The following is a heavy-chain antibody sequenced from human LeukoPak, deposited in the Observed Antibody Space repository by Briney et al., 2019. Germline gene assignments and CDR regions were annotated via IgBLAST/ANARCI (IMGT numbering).Heavy chain of an antibody. V-gene: IGHV3-21*01. Sequence: PGGSLRLSCAASGFTFSSYTMNWVRQAPGKGLEWVSIISSGSSYIHYADSVKGRFTISRDNAKNSLYLQMNSLRAEDTAVYYCARDQYEGATIADYWGQGTLVAVSS. CDR3: ARDQYEGATIADY. CDR1: GFTFSSYT. J-gene: IGHJ4*02. CDR2: ISSGSSYI. D-gene: IGHD1-26*01.